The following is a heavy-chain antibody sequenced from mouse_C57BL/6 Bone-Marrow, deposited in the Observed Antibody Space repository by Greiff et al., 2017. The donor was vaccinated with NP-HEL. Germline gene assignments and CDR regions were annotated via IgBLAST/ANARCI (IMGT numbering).Heavy chain of an antibody. CDR2: IWSGGST. J-gene: IGHJ1*03. Sequence: QVQLKQSGPGLVQPSQSLSITCTVSGFSLTSYGVHWVRQSPGKGLEWLGVIWSGGSTDYNAAFISRLSISKDNSKSQVFFKMNSLQADDTAIYYCASMVTTVWVQYFDVWGTGTTVTVSS. D-gene: IGHD2-2*01. V-gene: IGHV2-2*01. CDR3: ASMVTTVWVQYFDV. CDR1: GFSLTSYG.